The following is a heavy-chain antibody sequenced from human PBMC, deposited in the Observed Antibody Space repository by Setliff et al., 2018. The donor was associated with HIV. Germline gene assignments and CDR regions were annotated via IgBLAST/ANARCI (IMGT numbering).Heavy chain of an antibody. J-gene: IGHJ3*01. CDR1: GASISNGNYY. D-gene: IGHD3-10*01. V-gene: IGHV4-61*02. CDR3: ARDQADVYNYLLSGAFDF. Sequence: SETLSLTCTVSGASISNGNYYWSWIRQPAGKGLEWIGRIYTSGCTNYNPSLKSRVTISLDTSKNQFSLKLSSVTAADTAVYYCARDQADVYNYLLSGAFDFWGQGAMVTVSS. CDR2: IYTSGCT.